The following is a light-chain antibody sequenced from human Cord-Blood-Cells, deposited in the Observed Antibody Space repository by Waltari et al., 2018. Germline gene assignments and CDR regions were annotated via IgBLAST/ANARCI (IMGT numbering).Light chain of an antibody. CDR3: QQYYSFPYS. CDR1: QGISSY. CDR2: AAS. V-gene: IGKV1D-8*01. Sequence: VIWMTQSPSLLSASTGDRVTISCRISQGISSYLAWYQQKPGKAPELLIYAASTLQSGVPSRFSGSGSGTDVTLTISCLQSEDFATYCCQQYYSFPYSFGQGTKLEI. J-gene: IGKJ2*03.